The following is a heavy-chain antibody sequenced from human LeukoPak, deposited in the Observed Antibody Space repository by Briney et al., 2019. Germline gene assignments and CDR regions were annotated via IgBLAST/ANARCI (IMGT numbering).Heavy chain of an antibody. CDR2: LYHSGNT. D-gene: IGHD3-10*01. J-gene: IGHJ4*02. CDR3: ARDPIYYGSGRPDSMFDF. CDR1: GGSISSSNW. V-gene: IGHV4-4*02. Sequence: PSGTLSLTCAVSGGSISSSNWWSWVRQPPGKGLEWIGELYHSGNTNYNPSLKSRVTMSVDKSKNQFSLKLSSVTAADTAVYFCARDPIYYGSGRPDSMFDFWGQGTLVTVSS.